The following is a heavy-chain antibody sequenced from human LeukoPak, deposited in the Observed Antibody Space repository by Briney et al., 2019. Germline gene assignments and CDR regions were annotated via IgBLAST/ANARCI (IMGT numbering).Heavy chain of an antibody. CDR1: GFTFSDYY. CDR2: ISSSGSTI. V-gene: IGHV3-11*04. Sequence: GGSLRLSCAASGFTFSDYYMSWIRQAPGKGLEWVSYISSSGSTIYYADSVKGRFTISRDNAKNSLYLQMNSLRAEDTAVYYCARAVGSGSYFQNYYYYYMGVWGKGTTVTVSS. D-gene: IGHD3-10*01. CDR3: ARAVGSGSYFQNYYYYYMGV. J-gene: IGHJ6*03.